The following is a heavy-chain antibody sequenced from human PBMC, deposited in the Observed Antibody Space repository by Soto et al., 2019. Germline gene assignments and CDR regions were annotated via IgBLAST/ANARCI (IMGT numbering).Heavy chain of an antibody. CDR1: GFTFSNYA. J-gene: IGHJ4*02. V-gene: IGHV3-23*01. CDR2: INNSGGNT. D-gene: IGHD2-2*01. CDR3: AKRGRSDCSRTSCYPLYYFDN. Sequence: GGSLRLSCAASGFTFSNYAMSWVRQAPGKGLEWVSTINNSGGNTHYADSVKGRFTISRDNSQNTLYLKMNSLRAEDTAVYYCAKRGRSDCSRTSCYPLYYFDNWGQGTLVTVSS.